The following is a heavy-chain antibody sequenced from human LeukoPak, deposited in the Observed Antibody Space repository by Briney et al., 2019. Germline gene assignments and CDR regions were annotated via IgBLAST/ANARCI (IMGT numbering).Heavy chain of an antibody. D-gene: IGHD3-9*01. CDR2: IIPIFGTA. CDR1: GGTFSSYA. V-gene: IGHV1-69*05. CDR3: ARGGHDILTGYYFPLDY. Sequence: SVKVSCKASGGTFSSYAISWVRQAPGRGLEWMGGIIPIFGTANYAQKFQGRVTITTDESTSTAYMEPSSLRSEDTAVYYCARGGHDILTGYYFPLDYWGQGTLVTVSS. J-gene: IGHJ4*02.